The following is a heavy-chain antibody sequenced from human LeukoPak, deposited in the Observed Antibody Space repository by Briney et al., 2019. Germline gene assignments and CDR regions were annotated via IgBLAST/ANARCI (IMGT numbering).Heavy chain of an antibody. D-gene: IGHD3-10*01. Sequence: SETLSLTCAVYGGSFSGYYWSWIRQPPGKGLEWIGEINHSGSTNYNPSLKSRVTISVDTSKNQFSLKLSSVTAADTAVYYCARRWDAYYYGSGSYTTWGQGTLVTVSS. CDR2: INHSGST. CDR3: ARRWDAYYYGSGSYTT. CDR1: GGSFSGYY. J-gene: IGHJ4*02. V-gene: IGHV4-34*01.